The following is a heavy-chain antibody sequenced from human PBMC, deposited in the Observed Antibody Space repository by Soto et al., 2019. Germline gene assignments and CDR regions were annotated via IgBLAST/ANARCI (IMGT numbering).Heavy chain of an antibody. V-gene: IGHV3-30-3*01. Sequence: QVQLVESGGGVVQPGRSLRLSCAASGFTFSSYAMHWVRQAPGKGLEWVAVISYDGSNKYYADSVKGRFTISRDNSKNTLYLQMNSLRAEDTAVYYCARAPPAFDICGQGTMVTVSS. CDR1: GFTFSSYA. J-gene: IGHJ3*02. CDR3: ARAPPAFDI. CDR2: ISYDGSNK.